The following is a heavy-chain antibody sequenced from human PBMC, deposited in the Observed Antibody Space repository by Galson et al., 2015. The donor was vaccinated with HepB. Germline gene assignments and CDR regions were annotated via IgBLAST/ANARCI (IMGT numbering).Heavy chain of an antibody. D-gene: IGHD6-13*01. V-gene: IGHV1-24*01. CDR1: GYTLTELS. Sequence: SVKVSCKVSGYTLTELSMHWVRQAPGKGLEWMGGFDPEDGETIYAQKFQGRVTMTEDTSTDTAYMELSSLRSEDTAVYYCATRGPYSSSWYAFDYWGQGTLVTVSS. J-gene: IGHJ4*02. CDR3: ATRGPYSSSWYAFDY. CDR2: FDPEDGET.